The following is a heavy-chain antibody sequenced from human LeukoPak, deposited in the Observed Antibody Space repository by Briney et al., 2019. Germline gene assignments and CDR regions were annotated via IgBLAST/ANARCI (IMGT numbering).Heavy chain of an antibody. D-gene: IGHD6-19*01. CDR2: IYSSGHT. V-gene: IGHV4-59*01. Sequence: PSETLSLTCTVSGDSISSYYWSWIRQPPGKGLEWVGYIYSSGHTNYNPSLKSRVTISGDTSKNQFSLRLISVTAADTAVYYCARGERLGLDSWGQGTLVAVSS. CDR3: ARGERLGLDS. CDR1: GDSISSYY. J-gene: IGHJ4*02.